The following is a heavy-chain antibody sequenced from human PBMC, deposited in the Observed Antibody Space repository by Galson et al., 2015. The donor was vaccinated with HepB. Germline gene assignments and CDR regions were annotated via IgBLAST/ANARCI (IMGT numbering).Heavy chain of an antibody. Sequence: SLRLSCAASGFTFSDYYMSWIRQAPGKGLEWVSYISSSSSYTNYADSVKGRFTISRDNAKNSLYLQMNSLRAEDTAVYYCARARTGYSSELIFDYWGQGTLVTVSS. J-gene: IGHJ4*02. D-gene: IGHD6-19*01. V-gene: IGHV3-11*06. CDR1: GFTFSDYY. CDR2: ISSSSSYT. CDR3: ARARTGYSSELIFDY.